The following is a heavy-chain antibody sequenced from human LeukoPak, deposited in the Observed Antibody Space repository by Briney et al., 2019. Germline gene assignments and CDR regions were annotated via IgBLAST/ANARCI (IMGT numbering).Heavy chain of an antibody. V-gene: IGHV1-69*06. Sequence: SVKVSCKASGGTFSSYAISWVRQAPGQGLEWMGGIIPIFGTANYAQKFQGRVTITADRSTSTAYMELSSLRSEDTAVYYCARDLLPSALRPYYYYYMDVWGKGTTVTVSS. CDR1: GGTFSSYA. CDR2: IIPIFGTA. CDR3: ARDLLPSALRPYYYYYMDV. D-gene: IGHD3-16*01. J-gene: IGHJ6*03.